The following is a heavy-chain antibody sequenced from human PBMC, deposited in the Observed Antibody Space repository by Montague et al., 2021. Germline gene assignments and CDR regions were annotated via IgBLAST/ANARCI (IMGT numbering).Heavy chain of an antibody. CDR3: ARAYYDVTTGRFDL. Sequence: SRRLSCAVSGFRLSRYAMMWVRQAPGKVPEWLALISHDGRAKVYADSVEGRFSVYGDNSENTLYLQMDSLRVEDTAIYYCARAYYDVTTGRFDLWGQGNLVTVSS. CDR1: GFRLSRYA. V-gene: IGHV3-30-3*01. J-gene: IGHJ5*02. D-gene: IGHD3-22*01. CDR2: ISHDGRAK.